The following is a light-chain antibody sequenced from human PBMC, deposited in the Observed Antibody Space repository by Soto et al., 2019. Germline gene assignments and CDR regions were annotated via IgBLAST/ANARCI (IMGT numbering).Light chain of an antibody. CDR2: AAS. CDR1: QGISSY. Sequence: AIRMTQSPSSLSASTGDRVTITCRASQGISSYLAWYQQKPGKAPKLLIYAASTLQSGVPSRFSGSGSGTDFTLTISCLQSEEFATYYCQQYYSYLYTFGQGTKREIK. V-gene: IGKV1-8*01. CDR3: QQYYSYLYT. J-gene: IGKJ2*01.